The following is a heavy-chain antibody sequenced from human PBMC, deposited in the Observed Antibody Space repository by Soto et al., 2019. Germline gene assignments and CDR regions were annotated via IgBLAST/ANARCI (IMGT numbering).Heavy chain of an antibody. CDR3: ATLGATLGRDAFDI. D-gene: IGHD1-26*01. CDR2: ISISSSYI. CDR1: GFTFSSYS. Sequence: EVQLVESGGGLVKPGGSLRLSCAASGFTFSSYSMNWVRQAPGKGLEWVSSISISSSYIYYADSVKGRFTISRDNAKNSLYLQMNSLRAEDTAVYYCATLGATLGRDAFDIWGQGTMVTVSS. V-gene: IGHV3-21*01. J-gene: IGHJ3*02.